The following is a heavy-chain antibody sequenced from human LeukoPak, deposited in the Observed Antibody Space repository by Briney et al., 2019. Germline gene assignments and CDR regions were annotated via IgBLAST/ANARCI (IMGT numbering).Heavy chain of an antibody. D-gene: IGHD3-22*01. CDR1: GGTFTNYA. CDR2: IIPIFDSA. V-gene: IGHV1-69*05. CDR3: ASQDASIYSESSTSPTYSD. Sequence: GASVKVSCNASGGTFTNYAFNWVRQAPGQGLEWMGRIIPIFDSAHYAQRFQGRITITTDESSTTAYMTLSSLTSDDTAVYYCASQDASIYSESSTSPTYSDWGQGTLVTVSS. J-gene: IGHJ4*02.